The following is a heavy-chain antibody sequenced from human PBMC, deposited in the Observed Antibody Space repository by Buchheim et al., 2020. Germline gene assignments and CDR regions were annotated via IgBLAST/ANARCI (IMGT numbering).Heavy chain of an antibody. V-gene: IGHV3-30*02. CDR2: IRYDGSNK. Sequence: QVQLVESGGGVVQPGRSLRLSCAAPGFTFSSYGMHWVRQAPGKGLEWVAFIRYDGSNKYYADSVKGRFTISRDNSKNTLYLQMNSLRAEDTAVYYCAKDSGHDSSVYYYYGMDVWGQGTT. D-gene: IGHD3-22*01. CDR1: GFTFSSYG. CDR3: AKDSGHDSSVYYYYGMDV. J-gene: IGHJ6*02.